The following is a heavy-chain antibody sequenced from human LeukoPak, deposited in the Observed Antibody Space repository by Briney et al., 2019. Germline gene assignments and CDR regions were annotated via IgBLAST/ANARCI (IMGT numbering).Heavy chain of an antibody. J-gene: IGHJ1*01. V-gene: IGHV4-61*02. CDR2: IYTSGST. D-gene: IGHD2-15*01. Sequence: SETLSLTCTVSGGSISSGSYYWSWIRQPAGKGLEWIGRIYTSGSTSYNPSLKRRVTISADTSKTQFPLQLSSVTAADTAVYYCAREGCSGGSCYPGYFQHWGQGTLVTVSS. CDR1: GGSISSGSYY. CDR3: AREGCSGGSCYPGYFQH.